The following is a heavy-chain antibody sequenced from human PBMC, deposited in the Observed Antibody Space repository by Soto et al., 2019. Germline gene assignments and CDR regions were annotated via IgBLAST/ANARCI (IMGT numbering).Heavy chain of an antibody. D-gene: IGHD6-6*01. CDR2: INHSGST. Sequence: SETLSLTCAVYGGSFSGYHWNWIRLTPGKGLEWIGEINHSGSTRYNRSLNSRVAISLATSKSQFSLTVPSVTAADMAVYYCARRKTGQLRHGRAVWGQWTTVPVSS. CDR1: GGSFSGYH. CDR3: ARRKTGQLRHGRAV. J-gene: IGHJ6*02. V-gene: IGHV4-34*01.